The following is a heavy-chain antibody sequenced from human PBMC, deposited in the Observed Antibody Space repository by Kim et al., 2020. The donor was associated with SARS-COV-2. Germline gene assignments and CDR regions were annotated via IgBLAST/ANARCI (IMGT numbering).Heavy chain of an antibody. CDR3: AKADVLRYFDWLSNFDY. J-gene: IGHJ4*02. CDR1: GFTFDDYA. D-gene: IGHD3-9*01. Sequence: GGSLRLSCAASGFTFDDYAMHWVRQAPGKGLEWVSGISWNSRSIGYADSVKGRFTISRDNAKNSLYLQMNSLRAEDTALYYCAKADVLRYFDWLSNFDYWGQGTLVTVSS. CDR2: ISWNSRSI. V-gene: IGHV3-9*01.